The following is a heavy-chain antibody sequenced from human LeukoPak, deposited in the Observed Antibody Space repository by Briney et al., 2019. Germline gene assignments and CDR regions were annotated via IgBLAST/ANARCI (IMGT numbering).Heavy chain of an antibody. D-gene: IGHD5-24*01. V-gene: IGHV4-59*01. CDR1: GGSIRSYY. CDR3: ARERRDGYNSDAFDI. Sequence: SETLSLTCSVSGGSIRSYYWSWIRQPPGKGLEWIGYIYYSGSTNYSPSLKSRVTISVDTSKNQFSLKLSSVTAADTAVYYCARERRDGYNSDAFDIWGQGTMVTVSS. J-gene: IGHJ3*02. CDR2: IYYSGST.